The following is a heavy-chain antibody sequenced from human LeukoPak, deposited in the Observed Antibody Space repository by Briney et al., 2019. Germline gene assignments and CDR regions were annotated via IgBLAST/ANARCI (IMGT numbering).Heavy chain of an antibody. Sequence: GGSLRLSCAASGFTFSSYAMSWVRQAPGKGLEWVSTISGSGDSTYYADSVKGRFTISRDNAKNSLYLQMNSLRAEDTAVYYCARVHTSKDFDWLSRYYFDYWGQGTLVTVSS. CDR1: GFTFSSYA. D-gene: IGHD3-9*01. V-gene: IGHV3-21*01. CDR3: ARVHTSKDFDWLSRYYFDY. CDR2: ISGSGDST. J-gene: IGHJ4*02.